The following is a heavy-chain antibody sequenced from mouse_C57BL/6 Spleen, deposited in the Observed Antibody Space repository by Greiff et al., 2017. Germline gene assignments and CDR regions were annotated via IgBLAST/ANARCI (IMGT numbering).Heavy chain of an antibody. V-gene: IGHV1-80*01. CDR3: ARGANWAAMDY. CDR1: GYAFSSYW. J-gene: IGHJ4*01. Sequence: QVHVKQSGAELVKPGASVKISCKASGYAFSSYWMNWVKQRPGKGLEWIGQIYPGDGDTNYNGKFKGKATLTADKSSSTAYMQLSSLTSEDSAVYFCARGANWAAMDYWGQGTSVTVSS. D-gene: IGHD4-1*01. CDR2: IYPGDGDT.